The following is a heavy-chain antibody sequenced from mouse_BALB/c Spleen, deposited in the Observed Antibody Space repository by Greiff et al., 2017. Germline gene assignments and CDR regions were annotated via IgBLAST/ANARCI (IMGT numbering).Heavy chain of an antibody. CDR1: GFAFSSYD. J-gene: IGHJ1*01. V-gene: IGHV5-12-1*01. CDR3: ARHDGYYGYFDV. D-gene: IGHD2-3*01. CDR2: ISSGGGST. Sequence: EVQGVESGGGLVKPGGSLKLSCAASGFAFSSYDMSWVRQTPEKRLEWVAYISSGGGSTYYPDTVKGRFTISRDNAKNTLYLQMSSLKSEDTAMYYCARHDGYYGYFDVWGAGTTVTVSA.